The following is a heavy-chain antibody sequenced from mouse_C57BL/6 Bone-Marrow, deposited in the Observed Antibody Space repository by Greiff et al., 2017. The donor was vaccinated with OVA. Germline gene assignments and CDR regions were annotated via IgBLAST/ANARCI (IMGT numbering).Heavy chain of an antibody. Sequence: QVQLQQPGAELVKPGASVKPSCKASGYTFTSYWMQWVKQRPGQGLEWIGEIDPSDSYTNYNQKFKGKATLTVDTSSSTAYMQLSSLTSEDSAVYYCARNSYYSNYVAWFAYWGQGTLVTVSA. V-gene: IGHV1-50*01. CDR1: GYTFTSYW. J-gene: IGHJ3*01. D-gene: IGHD2-5*01. CDR3: ARNSYYSNYVAWFAY. CDR2: IDPSDSYT.